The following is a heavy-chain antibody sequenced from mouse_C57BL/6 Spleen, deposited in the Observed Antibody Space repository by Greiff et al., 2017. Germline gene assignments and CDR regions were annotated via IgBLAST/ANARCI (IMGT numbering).Heavy chain of an antibody. V-gene: IGHV1-15*01. CDR2: IDPETGGT. J-gene: IGHJ2*01. Sequence: QVQLKESGAELVRPGASVTLSCKASGYTFTDYAMHWVKQTPVHGLEWIGAIDPETGGTAYNQKFKGKAILTADKSSSKAYMELRSLTSEDSAVYYCTCNYAFDYWGQGTTLTVSS. CDR1: GYTFTDYA. CDR3: TCNYAFDY. D-gene: IGHD2-1*01.